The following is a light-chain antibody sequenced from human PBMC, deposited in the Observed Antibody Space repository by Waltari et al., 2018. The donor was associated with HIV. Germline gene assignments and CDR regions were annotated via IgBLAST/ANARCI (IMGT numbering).Light chain of an antibody. Sequence: QVVLTQSPSASASLGASVKLTCTLSSGHSNYAIAWHQLQPGKGPRYLMKLNSDGSHTKGDGIPVCFAGSSSGAERYLTISSLQSEDEADYYCQTWGTGIRVFGGGTKLTVL. CDR2: LNSDGSH. CDR1: SGHSNYA. CDR3: QTWGTGIRV. V-gene: IGLV4-69*01. J-gene: IGLJ3*02.